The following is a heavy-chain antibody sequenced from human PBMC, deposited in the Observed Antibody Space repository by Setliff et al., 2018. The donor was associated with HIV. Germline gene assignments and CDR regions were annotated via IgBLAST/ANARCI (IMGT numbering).Heavy chain of an antibody. CDR3: ARGNTIVRGRSWFDP. J-gene: IGHJ5*02. D-gene: IGHD3-10*01. CDR2: INHRGST. V-gene: IGHV4-34*01. Sequence: KPSETLSLTCAVSGGLFTGYYWSWIRQPPGKGLEWIGEINHRGSTNHNPSLKSRVTISVDTAKNQFSLKLSSVTAADTAVYYCARGNTIVRGRSWFDPWGQGTLVTVSS. CDR1: GGLFTGYY.